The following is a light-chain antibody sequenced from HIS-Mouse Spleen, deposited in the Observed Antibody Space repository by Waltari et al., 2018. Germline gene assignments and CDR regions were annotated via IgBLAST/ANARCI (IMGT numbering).Light chain of an antibody. V-gene: IGLV3-19*01. J-gene: IGLJ2*01. CDR2: GKN. Sequence: SSELTQDPAVSVALGQTVRITCQGHSLRRYYASWYQQKPGQAPVLVIYGKNNRPSGIPDRFSGSSSGNTASLTITGAQAEDEADYYCNSRDSSGNHVVFGGGTKLNVL. CDR1: SLRRYY. CDR3: NSRDSSGNHVV.